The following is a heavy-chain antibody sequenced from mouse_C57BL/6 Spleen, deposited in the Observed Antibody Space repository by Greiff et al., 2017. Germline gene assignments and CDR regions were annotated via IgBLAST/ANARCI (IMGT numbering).Heavy chain of an antibody. J-gene: IGHJ2*01. V-gene: IGHV1-82*01. CDR3: ARGTFTDDFDY. CDR2: IYPGDGDT. Sequence: QLQQSGPELVKPGASVKISCKASGYAFSSSWMNWVKQRPGKGLEWIGRIYPGDGDTNYNGKFKGKATLTADKSSSTAYMQLSSLTSEDSAVYFCARGTFTDDFDYWGQGTTLTVSS. CDR1: GYAFSSSW. D-gene: IGHD1-1*01.